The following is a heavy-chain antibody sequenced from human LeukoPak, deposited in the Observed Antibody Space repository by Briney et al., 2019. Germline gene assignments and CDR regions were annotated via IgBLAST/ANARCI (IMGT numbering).Heavy chain of an antibody. CDR1: GYTFTGYY. Sequence: GASGTVSCKASGYTFTGYYMHWGRQAPGQGLEGMGWINPSSGGTDYYYQFQGRVTMTMYRAISTAYLELSRMRSGQTAVYYCARDPWGYDILTGYYTGVVFAYWGQGTLVT. CDR2: INPSSGGT. D-gene: IGHD3-9*01. J-gene: IGHJ4*02. CDR3: ARDPWGYDILTGYYTGVVFAY. V-gene: IGHV1-2*02.